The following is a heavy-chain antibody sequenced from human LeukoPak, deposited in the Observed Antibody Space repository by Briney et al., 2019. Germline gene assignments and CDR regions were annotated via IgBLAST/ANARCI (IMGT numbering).Heavy chain of an antibody. D-gene: IGHD6-19*01. CDR3: ARVSEQWLVRGFDY. Sequence: ASVKVSCKASGYTFISYYMHWVRQAPGQGLEWLAIINPRDGSTTYAQDFQARVTMTRDTSTSTVYMELSSLRSEDTAVYFCARVSEQWLVRGFDYWGQGTLVTVSS. CDR1: GYTFISYY. V-gene: IGHV1-46*01. CDR2: INPRDGST. J-gene: IGHJ4*02.